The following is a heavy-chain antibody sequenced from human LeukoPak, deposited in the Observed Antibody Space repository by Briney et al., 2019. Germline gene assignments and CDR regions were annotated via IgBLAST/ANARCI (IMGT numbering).Heavy chain of an antibody. V-gene: IGHV4-59*01. CDR3: ARDSSDYDILTGYSDAFDI. CDR1: GGSFSDYY. J-gene: IGHJ3*02. Sequence: PSETLSLTCAVYGGSFSDYYWSWIRQPPGKGLEWIGYIYYSGSTNYNPSLKSRVTISVDTSKNQFSLKLSSVTAADTAVYYCARDSSDYDILTGYSDAFDIWGQGTMVTVSS. D-gene: IGHD3-9*01. CDR2: IYYSGST.